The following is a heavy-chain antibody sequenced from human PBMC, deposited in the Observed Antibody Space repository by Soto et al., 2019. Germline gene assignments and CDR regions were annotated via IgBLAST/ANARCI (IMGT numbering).Heavy chain of an antibody. CDR1: GYTFTSYG. CDR3: AREGIAVAGPDYYYGMDV. J-gene: IGHJ6*02. CDR2: IIAYNGNT. Sequence: GPSVKISCKAAGYTFTSYGISWGRQAPGGGVEWMGWIIAYNGNTNYAQKLQGRVTMTTDTSTSTAYMELRSLRSDDTAVYYWAREGIAVAGPDYYYGMDVWGQGTPVTVSS. V-gene: IGHV1-18*04. D-gene: IGHD6-19*01.